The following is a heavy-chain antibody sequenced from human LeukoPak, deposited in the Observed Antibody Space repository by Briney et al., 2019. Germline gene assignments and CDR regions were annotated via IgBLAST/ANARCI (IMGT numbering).Heavy chain of an antibody. CDR1: GYTFTSYY. V-gene: IGHV1-46*01. D-gene: IGHD3-10*01. Sequence: GASVKVSCKASGYTFTSYYMHWVRQAPGQGLEWMGIINPSGGSTSYAQKFQGRVTMTRDTSTSTVYMELRSLRSEHTAVYYCARDAAYYYGWGRYYKYGDHWVGPWGQGTLVTVSS. CDR3: ARDAAYYYGWGRYYKYGDHWVGP. CDR2: INPSGGST. J-gene: IGHJ5*02.